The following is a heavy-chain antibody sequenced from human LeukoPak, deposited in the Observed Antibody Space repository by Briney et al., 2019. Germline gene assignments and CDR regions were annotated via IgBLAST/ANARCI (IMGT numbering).Heavy chain of an antibody. Sequence: GGSLRLSCAASGLTLSSYWMSWVRQAPGKGLEWVANIKQDGSEKYYVDSVEGRFTISRDNAKNSLYLQMNSLRAENTAVYYCAREGYGPLDFWGQGTLVTVSS. J-gene: IGHJ4*02. CDR3: AREGYGPLDF. V-gene: IGHV3-7*01. D-gene: IGHD4-17*01. CDR1: GLTLSSYW. CDR2: IKQDGSEK.